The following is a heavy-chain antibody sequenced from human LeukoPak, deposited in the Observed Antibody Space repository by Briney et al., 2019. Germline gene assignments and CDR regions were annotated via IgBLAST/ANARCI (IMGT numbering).Heavy chain of an antibody. CDR1: GFTFSSYS. CDR3: AKDFRATVTSGVWFDP. V-gene: IGHV3-9*01. Sequence: GGSLRLSCAASGFTFSSYSMNWVRQAPGKGLEWVSGISWNSGSIGYADSVKGRFTISRDNAKNSLYLQMNSLRAEDTALYYCAKDFRATVTSGVWFDPWGQGTLVTVSS. D-gene: IGHD4-17*01. CDR2: ISWNSGSI. J-gene: IGHJ5*02.